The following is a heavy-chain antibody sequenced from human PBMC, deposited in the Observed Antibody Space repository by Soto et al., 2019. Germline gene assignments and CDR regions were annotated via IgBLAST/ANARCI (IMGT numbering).Heavy chain of an antibody. D-gene: IGHD6-13*01. CDR3: ARDAAGGRGYSSSWPSWLDP. CDR1: GNTLTTYY. Sequence: ASVKVSCKASGNTLTTYYIHWVRQAPGQGLEWMGIINLGGGSTSYAQKFQGRVTMTRDTSTSTVYMELSSLTSEDTAVYYCARDAAGGRGYSSSWPSWLDPWGQGTLVTVSS. J-gene: IGHJ5*02. V-gene: IGHV1-46*01. CDR2: INLGGGST.